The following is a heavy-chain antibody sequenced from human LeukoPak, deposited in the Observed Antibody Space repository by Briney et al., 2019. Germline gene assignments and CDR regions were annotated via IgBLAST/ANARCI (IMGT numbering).Heavy chain of an antibody. CDR2: INPNSGGT. CDR3: ARDLSVVVPAAHYYYYGMDV. V-gene: IGHV1-2*02. Sequence: ASVKVSCKASGYTFAGYYMHWVRQAPGQGLEWMGWINPNSGGTNYAQKFQGRVTMTRDTSISTAYMELSRLRSDDTAVYYCARDLSVVVPAAHYYYYGMDVWGQGTTVTVSS. J-gene: IGHJ6*02. CDR1: GYTFAGYY. D-gene: IGHD2-2*01.